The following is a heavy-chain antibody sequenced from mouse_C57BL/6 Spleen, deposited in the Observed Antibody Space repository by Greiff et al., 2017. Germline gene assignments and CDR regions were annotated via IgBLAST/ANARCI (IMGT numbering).Heavy chain of an antibody. J-gene: IGHJ4*01. Sequence: VQLQQPGAELVRPGSSVKLSCKASGYTFTSYWMDWVKQRPGQGLEWIGNIYPSDSETHYNQKFKDKATLTVDKSSSTAYMQLSSLTSEDSAVLYCARDPYYYGSSYGCYAMDYWGQGTSVTVSS. CDR3: ARDPYYYGSSYGCYAMDY. CDR2: IYPSDSET. D-gene: IGHD1-1*01. V-gene: IGHV1-61*01. CDR1: GYTFTSYW.